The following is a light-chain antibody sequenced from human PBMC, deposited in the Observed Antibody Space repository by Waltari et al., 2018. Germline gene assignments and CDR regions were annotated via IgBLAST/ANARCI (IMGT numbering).Light chain of an antibody. CDR3: CSYTGSSPLYV. CDR1: SSYFGSFNL. Sequence: QSALTQPASVSGSPGQSITISCTGTSSYFGSFNLVSWYQQHPGKAPKLIISEGTERPSGLSHRFSGSKSGNTASLTISGLQADDEADYFCCSYTGSSPLYVFGTGTKVSVL. J-gene: IGLJ1*01. CDR2: EGT. V-gene: IGLV2-23*01.